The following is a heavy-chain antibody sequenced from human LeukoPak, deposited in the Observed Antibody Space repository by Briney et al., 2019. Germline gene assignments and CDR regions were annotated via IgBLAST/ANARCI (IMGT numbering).Heavy chain of an antibody. J-gene: IGHJ4*02. V-gene: IGHV1-2*02. CDR1: GYTFTSYY. CDR2: INPNSGGT. CDR3: ARSPPGQLDY. D-gene: IGHD1-1*01. Sequence: GASVKVSCKTSGYTFTSYYIHWVRQAPGQGLECMGWINPNSGGTNYAQKFQGRVTMTRDTSISTAYMELSSLRSDDTAVYYCARSPPGQLDYWGRGTLVTVSS.